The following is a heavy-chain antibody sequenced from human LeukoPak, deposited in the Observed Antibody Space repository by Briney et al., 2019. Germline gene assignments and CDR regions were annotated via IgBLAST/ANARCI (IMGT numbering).Heavy chain of an antibody. J-gene: IGHJ5*02. D-gene: IGHD6-13*01. V-gene: IGHV4-59*01. Sequence: SETLSHTCTVSGGSISSYYWSWIRQPPGKGLEWVGYIYYSGSTNYNPSLKSRVTISVDTSKNQFSLKVSSVTAADTAVYYCARAEGSSWYTRTWFDPWGQGTLVNVSS. CDR1: GGSISSYY. CDR3: ARAEGSSWYTRTWFDP. CDR2: IYYSGST.